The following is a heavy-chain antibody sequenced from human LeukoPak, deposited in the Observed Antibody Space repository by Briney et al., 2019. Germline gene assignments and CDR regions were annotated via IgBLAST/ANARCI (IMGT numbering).Heavy chain of an antibody. Sequence: SETLSLTCTVSGGSISGYFWSWIRQPPGKKLEWIGYIHYSGSTNYNPSLNSRVTISVDTSKNQFSLRLSSVTAADTAVYYCARYGITIVRGGKYYFDSWGQGTLVTVSS. CDR2: IHYSGST. CDR1: GGSISGYF. D-gene: IGHD3-10*01. V-gene: IGHV4-59*08. CDR3: ARYGITIVRGGKYYFDS. J-gene: IGHJ4*02.